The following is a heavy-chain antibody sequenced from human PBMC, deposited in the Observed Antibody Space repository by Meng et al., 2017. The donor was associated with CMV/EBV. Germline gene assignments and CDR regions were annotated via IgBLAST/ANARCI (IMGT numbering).Heavy chain of an antibody. D-gene: IGHD1-26*01. CDR1: GFTFSDYY. Sequence: GESLKISCAASGFTFSDYYMSWIRQAPGKGLEWVSYISSSGSTIYYADSVKGRFTISRDNAKNSLYLQMNSLRAEDTAVYYCARRQTSGSYGTFDHWGQGTLVTVSS. CDR3: ARRQTSGSYGTFDH. J-gene: IGHJ4*02. V-gene: IGHV3-11*04. CDR2: ISSSGSTI.